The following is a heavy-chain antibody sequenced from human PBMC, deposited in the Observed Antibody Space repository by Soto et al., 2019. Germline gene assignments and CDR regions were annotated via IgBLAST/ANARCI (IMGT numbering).Heavy chain of an antibody. CDR3: ARSHQRIQLWLTTLFDY. CDR2: ISYDGSNK. Sequence: QVQLVESGGGVVQPGRSLRLSCAASGFTFSSYGMHWVRQAPGKGLEWVAVISYDGSNKYYADSVKGRFTISRDNSKNTLYLQMNSLRAEDTAVYYCARSHQRIQLWLTTLFDYWAQGTLVTVSS. J-gene: IGHJ4*02. D-gene: IGHD5-18*01. CDR1: GFTFSSYG. V-gene: IGHV3-30*03.